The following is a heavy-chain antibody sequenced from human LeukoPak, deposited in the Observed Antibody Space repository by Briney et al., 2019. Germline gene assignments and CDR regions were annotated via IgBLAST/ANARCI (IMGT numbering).Heavy chain of an antibody. CDR3: ARVDLYYDSSGYSQAANDY. J-gene: IGHJ4*02. CDR2: VSAYNGAT. V-gene: IGHV1-18*01. Sequence: ASVTVSCKASGYTFTAYAISWVRQAPGQGLEWMGWVSAYNGATNYAQKLQGRVTMTTDTSTSTAYMELRSLRSDDTAVYYCARVDLYYDSSGYSQAANDYWGQGTLVTVSS. CDR1: GYTFTAYA. D-gene: IGHD3-22*01.